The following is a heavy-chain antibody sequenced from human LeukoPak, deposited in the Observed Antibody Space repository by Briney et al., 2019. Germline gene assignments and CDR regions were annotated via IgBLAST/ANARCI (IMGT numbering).Heavy chain of an antibody. V-gene: IGHV1-69*13. CDR3: ASPRYCSSTSCYRYAFDI. D-gene: IGHD2-2*02. CDR1: GGTFSIYA. CDR2: IIPIFGTA. J-gene: IGHJ3*02. Sequence: GASVKVSCKASGGTFSIYAISWVRQAPGQGLEWMGGIIPIFGTANYAQKFQGRVTITADESTSTAYMELSSLRSEDTAVYYCASPRYCSSTSCYRYAFDIWGQGTMVTVSS.